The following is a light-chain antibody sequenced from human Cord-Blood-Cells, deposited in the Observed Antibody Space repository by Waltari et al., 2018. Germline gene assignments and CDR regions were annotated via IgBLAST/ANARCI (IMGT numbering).Light chain of an antibody. CDR2: DAS. J-gene: IGKJ1*01. Sequence: DIQMTQSPSTLSESVGDRVTITCRASQSISSWLAWNQQKPGKAPKLLIYDASSLESGVPSRFSGSGSGTEFTLTISSLQPDDFATYYCQQYNSYSTFGQGTKVEIK. V-gene: IGKV1-5*01. CDR3: QQYNSYST. CDR1: QSISSW.